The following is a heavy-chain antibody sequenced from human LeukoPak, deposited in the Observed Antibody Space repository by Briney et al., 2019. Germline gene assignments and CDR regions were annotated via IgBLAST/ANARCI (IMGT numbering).Heavy chain of an antibody. CDR1: GFTFNNYG. D-gene: IGHD2-2*01. CDR3: AKSEYCSASSCYHPFDF. V-gene: IGHV3-30*18. Sequence: GVSLRLSCAASGFTFNNYGIRWVRQAPGKGLEWVAVISFDGTTKYYADSVKGRFTISRDNSKNTLYLQMNSLRAEDTAVYYCAKSEYCSASSCYHPFDFWGQGTLVTVSS. J-gene: IGHJ4*02. CDR2: ISFDGTTK.